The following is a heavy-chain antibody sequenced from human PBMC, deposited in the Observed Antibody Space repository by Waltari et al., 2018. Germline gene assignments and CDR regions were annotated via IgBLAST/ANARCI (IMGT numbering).Heavy chain of an antibody. J-gene: IGHJ3*02. CDR1: GGTFSSYA. D-gene: IGHD3-22*01. CDR3: AREGYYDSSGYPDAFDI. CDR2: IIPIFGTA. Sequence: QVQLVQSGAEVKKPGSSVKVSCKASGGTFSSYAISWVRQAPGQGLEWMGGIIPIFGTANYAQKFQGRVTITADESTSKAYMELSSLRSEDTAVYYCAREGYYDSSGYPDAFDIWGQGTMVTVSS. V-gene: IGHV1-69*12.